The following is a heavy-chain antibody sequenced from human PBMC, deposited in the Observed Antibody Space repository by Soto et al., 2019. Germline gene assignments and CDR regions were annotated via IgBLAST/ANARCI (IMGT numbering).Heavy chain of an antibody. Sequence: SETLSLTCAVYGGSFSGYYWSWIRQPPGKGLEWIGYIYYSGSTNYNPSLKSRVTISVDTSKNQFSLKLSSVTAADTAVYYCARARDTAMVALFDYWGQGTLVTVSS. V-gene: IGHV4-59*01. CDR1: GGSFSGYY. CDR3: ARARDTAMVALFDY. J-gene: IGHJ4*02. CDR2: IYYSGST. D-gene: IGHD5-18*01.